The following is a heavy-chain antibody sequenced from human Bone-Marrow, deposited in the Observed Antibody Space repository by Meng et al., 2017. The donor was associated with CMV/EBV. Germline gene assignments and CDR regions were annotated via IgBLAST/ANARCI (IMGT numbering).Heavy chain of an antibody. CDR3: AGSFVWRGFFPH. CDR1: GFSFDDYG. V-gene: IGHV3-53*01. Sequence: GESLKISCAASGFSFDDYGMSWVRQAPGRGLDWVSMIYSGGSTYYSDSVKGRFTISRDSSKNTLYLQMNSLRAEDTAVYYCAGSFVWRGFFPHWGQGTRVTVSS. J-gene: IGHJ1*01. CDR2: IYSGGST. D-gene: IGHD3-3*01.